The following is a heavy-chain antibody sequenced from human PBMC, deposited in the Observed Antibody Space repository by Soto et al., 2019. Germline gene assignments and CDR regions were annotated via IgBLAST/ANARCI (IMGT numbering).Heavy chain of an antibody. Sequence: QVQLVQSGAEVKKPGASVKVSCKASGYTFTSYGISWVRQAPGQGLEWMGWISAYNGNTNYAQKLQGRVTMTTDTSTTTADMELRSLRSDDTAVYYCASHRGDKFNWFDPWGQGTLVTVSS. CDR3: ASHRGDKFNWFDP. CDR2: ISAYNGNT. V-gene: IGHV1-18*01. J-gene: IGHJ5*02. D-gene: IGHD3-16*01. CDR1: GYTFTSYG.